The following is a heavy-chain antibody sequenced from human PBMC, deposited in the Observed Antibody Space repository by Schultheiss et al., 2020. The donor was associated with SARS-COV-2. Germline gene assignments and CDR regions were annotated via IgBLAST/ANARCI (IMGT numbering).Heavy chain of an antibody. Sequence: GGSLRLSCVASGFTFTDYYMAWVRQAPGKGLEWISYISSSGSTIYYADSVKGRFTISRDNAKNSLYLQMNSLRAEDTAVYYCARDSNYYDFWSGYLGFDYWGQGTLVTVSS. D-gene: IGHD3-3*01. V-gene: IGHV3-11*04. CDR2: ISSSGSTI. J-gene: IGHJ4*02. CDR3: ARDSNYYDFWSGYLGFDY. CDR1: GFTFTDYY.